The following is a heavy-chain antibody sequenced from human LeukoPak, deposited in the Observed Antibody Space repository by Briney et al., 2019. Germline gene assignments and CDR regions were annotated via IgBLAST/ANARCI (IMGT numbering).Heavy chain of an antibody. CDR1: GFTFSNYW. CDR3: ARDDGGDFNDAFDI. D-gene: IGHD2-21*02. CDR2: INQDGSEK. Sequence: GGSLRLSCAASGFTFSNYWMSWVRQAPGKGREWVANINQDGSEKDYVDSVKGRFTISRDNAKNSLYLQMSSLRAEDTAVYYCARDDGGDFNDAFDIWGQGTMVTVSS. V-gene: IGHV3-7*01. J-gene: IGHJ3*02.